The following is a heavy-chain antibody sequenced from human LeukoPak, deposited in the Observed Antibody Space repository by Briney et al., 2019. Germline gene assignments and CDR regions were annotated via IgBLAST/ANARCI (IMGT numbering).Heavy chain of an antibody. D-gene: IGHD4-17*01. CDR3: ARATPTASDYVNWFDP. Sequence: ASVKVSCKASGYTFSIYYIHWVRQAPGQGLEWMGWINPNSGGTNYAQTFQGRVTMTRDTSISTAYMELSRLRSDDTAVYYCARATPTASDYVNWFDPWGQGTLVTVSS. V-gene: IGHV1-2*02. J-gene: IGHJ5*02. CDR2: INPNSGGT. CDR1: GYTFSIYY.